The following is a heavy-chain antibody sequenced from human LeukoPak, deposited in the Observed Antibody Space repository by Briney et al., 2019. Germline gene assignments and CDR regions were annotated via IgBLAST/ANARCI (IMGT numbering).Heavy chain of an antibody. D-gene: IGHD2/OR15-2a*01. J-gene: IGHJ4*02. Sequence: GGSLRLSCAASGFTVSSNYMSWVRQAPGKGLEWVSIIYSGGSTYYADSVKGRFTIFRDNTKNSLYLQMSSLRAEDTAIYYCARDYHNKGHDYWGPGTLVTVSS. CDR2: IYSGGST. V-gene: IGHV3-53*01. CDR1: GFTVSSNY. CDR3: ARDYHNKGHDY.